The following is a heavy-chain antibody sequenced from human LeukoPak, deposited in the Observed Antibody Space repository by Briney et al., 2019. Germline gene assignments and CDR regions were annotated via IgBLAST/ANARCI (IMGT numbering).Heavy chain of an antibody. J-gene: IGHJ4*02. Sequence: GGSLRLSCAASGFTFSSYAMSWVRQAPGKGLEWVSGISGSGGSTYYIDSVQGRFTISRDNSKNTLYLEMNSLRAEDTAVYYCAKTPAGGSYSTIFDYWGQGTLVTVSS. CDR1: GFTFSSYA. CDR2: ISGSGGST. D-gene: IGHD1-26*01. V-gene: IGHV3-23*01. CDR3: AKTPAGGSYSTIFDY.